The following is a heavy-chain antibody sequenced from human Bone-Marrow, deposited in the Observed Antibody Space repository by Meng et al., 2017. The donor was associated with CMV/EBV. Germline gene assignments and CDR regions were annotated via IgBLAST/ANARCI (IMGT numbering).Heavy chain of an antibody. Sequence: SGPTLVKPTQTLTLTCTFSGFSLSTSGVGVGWIRQPPGKALEWLALIYWNDDKRYSPSLKSRLTITKNTSKNQVVLTMTNMDPVDTATNYRAHSTFGGVIVAAFDIWGQGTMVTVSS. D-gene: IGHD3-16*02. J-gene: IGHJ3*02. CDR3: AHSTFGGVIVAAFDI. V-gene: IGHV2-5*01. CDR1: GFSLSTSGVG. CDR2: IYWNDDK.